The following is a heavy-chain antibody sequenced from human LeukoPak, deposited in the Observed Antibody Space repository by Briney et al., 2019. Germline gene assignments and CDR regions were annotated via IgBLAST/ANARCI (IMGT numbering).Heavy chain of an antibody. CDR3: ARRSIAVGYYFDY. CDR2: ISSSSSYI. J-gene: IGHJ4*02. D-gene: IGHD6-19*01. V-gene: IGHV3-21*01. CDR1: GFTFSSYS. Sequence: GGSLRLSCAASGFTFSSYSMNWVRQAPGKGLEWVSSISSSSSYIYYADSVKGRFTISRDNAKNSLYLQMNSLRAEDTAVYDCARRSIAVGYYFDYWGQGTLVTVSS.